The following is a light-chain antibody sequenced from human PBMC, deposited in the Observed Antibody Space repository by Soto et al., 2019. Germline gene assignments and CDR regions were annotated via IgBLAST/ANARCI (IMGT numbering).Light chain of an antibody. CDR3: TSYTSSTTNYV. CDR1: SSDIGGYNY. Sequence: QSALTQPASVSGSPGQSITFSCTGTSSDIGGYNYVSWYQQHPGKAPKLMIYEVSNRPSGVSARFSGSKSGNTASLTISGLQAEDEADYYCTSYTSSTTNYVFGTGTKLTVL. V-gene: IGLV2-14*01. J-gene: IGLJ1*01. CDR2: EVS.